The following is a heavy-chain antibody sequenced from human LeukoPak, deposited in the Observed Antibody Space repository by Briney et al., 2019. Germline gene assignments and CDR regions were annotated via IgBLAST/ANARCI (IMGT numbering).Heavy chain of an antibody. CDR2: INPAGSDT. V-gene: IGHV3-74*01. Sequence: PGGSLRLSCAASGFTFSSHWMHWVRQPPGKGLVWVSRINPAGSDTRYADSVKGRFTISRDNAKNTLYLQMDSLRAEDTAVYYCTTGIGNYYYYWGQGTLVTVAS. CDR3: TTGIGNYYYY. CDR1: GFTFSSHW. J-gene: IGHJ4*02. D-gene: IGHD3-10*01.